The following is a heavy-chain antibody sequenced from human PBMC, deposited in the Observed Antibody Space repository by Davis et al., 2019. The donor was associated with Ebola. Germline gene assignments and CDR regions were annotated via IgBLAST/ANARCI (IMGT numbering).Heavy chain of an antibody. J-gene: IGHJ4*02. V-gene: IGHV5-51*01. CDR2: IYPGDSDT. D-gene: IGHD3-22*01. Sequence: GESLKISCKGSGYSFISYWIGWVRQMPGKGLEWMGIIYPGDSDTRYSPSFQGQVTISADKSISTAYLQWSSLKASDTAMYYCARRGYYYDSSGYYSGAFDYWGQGTLVTVSS. CDR1: GYSFISYW. CDR3: ARRGYYYDSSGYYSGAFDY.